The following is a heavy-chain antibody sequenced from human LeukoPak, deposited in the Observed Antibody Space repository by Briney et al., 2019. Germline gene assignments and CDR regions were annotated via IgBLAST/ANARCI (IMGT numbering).Heavy chain of an antibody. J-gene: IGHJ5*02. Sequence: KSSQTLSLTCAISGDSVSSNSAAWNWIRQSPSRGLEWLGRTYYRSKRYNDYAVSVKSRITINPDTSKNQFSLQLNSVTPEDTAVYYCAREREQQLYVSWFDPWGQGTLVTVSS. CDR2: TYYRSKRYN. CDR1: GDSVSSNSAA. V-gene: IGHV6-1*01. D-gene: IGHD6-13*01. CDR3: AREREQQLYVSWFDP.